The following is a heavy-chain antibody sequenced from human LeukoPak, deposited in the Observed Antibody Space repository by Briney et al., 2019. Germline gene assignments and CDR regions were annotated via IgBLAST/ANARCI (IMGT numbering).Heavy chain of an antibody. CDR1: GFSLSSYA. Sequence: GRSLRLSCAASGFSLSSYAIHWVRQAPGKGLEWVAVISYDGSKKYYADSVKGRFTISRDNSKNTLYLLMNILRAEDTAGYYCARPAAAGRIVPTFAYWGQGHLVIVPS. J-gene: IGHJ4*02. V-gene: IGHV3-30*04. CDR2: ISYDGSKK. CDR3: ARPAAAGRIVPTFAY. D-gene: IGHD5-12*01.